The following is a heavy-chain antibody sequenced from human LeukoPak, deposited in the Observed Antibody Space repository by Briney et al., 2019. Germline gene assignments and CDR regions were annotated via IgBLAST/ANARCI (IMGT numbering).Heavy chain of an antibody. CDR1: GGSISSGGYS. V-gene: IGHV4-30-2*01. CDR2: IYHSGST. D-gene: IGHD2-2*01. Sequence: SQTLSLTCAVSGGSISSGGYSWSWIRQPPGKGLEWIGYIYHSGSTYYNPSLKSRVTISVDRSKNQFSLKLSSVTAADTAVYYCARGWGYCSSTSCRTKWNWFDPWGQGTLVTVPS. CDR3: ARGWGYCSSTSCRTKWNWFDP. J-gene: IGHJ5*02.